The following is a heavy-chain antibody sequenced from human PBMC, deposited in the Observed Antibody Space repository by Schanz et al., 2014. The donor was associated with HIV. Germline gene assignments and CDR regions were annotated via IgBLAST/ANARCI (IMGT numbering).Heavy chain of an antibody. D-gene: IGHD2-2*01. CDR1: GHPFTGYY. V-gene: IGHV1-2*02. CDR2: VKPNDGGT. Sequence: QVQLVQSGVEVKKPGASVRVSCKAPGHPFTGYYIHWVRQAPGQGLQWMGWVKPNDGGTYYPQKFKGRVAMTRDTSITTASMELSRLRSDDTAIYFCARNRYNLLPFDFWGQGTLVTVSS. CDR3: ARNRYNLLPFDF. J-gene: IGHJ4*02.